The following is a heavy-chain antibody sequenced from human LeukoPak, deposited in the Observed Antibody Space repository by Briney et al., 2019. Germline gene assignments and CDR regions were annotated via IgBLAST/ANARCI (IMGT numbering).Heavy chain of an antibody. V-gene: IGHV4-38-2*01. Sequence: ASETLSLTCVVSSYSISSGYYWGWIRQPPGKGLEWIGSIYHSGSTYYNPSLKSRVTILVDTSKNQFSLKLSSVTAADTAVYYCARRGGSRYFDYWGQGTLVTVSS. J-gene: IGHJ4*02. CDR1: SYSISSGYY. D-gene: IGHD3-16*01. CDR2: IYHSGST. CDR3: ARRGGSRYFDY.